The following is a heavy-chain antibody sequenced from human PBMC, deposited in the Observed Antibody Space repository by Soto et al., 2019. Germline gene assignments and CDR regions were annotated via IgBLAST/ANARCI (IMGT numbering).Heavy chain of an antibody. CDR3: ARESSTSCPDY. CDR2: ISYDGSNK. D-gene: IGHD2-2*01. J-gene: IGHJ4*02. V-gene: IGHV3-30-3*01. CDR1: GFTFSSYA. Sequence: QPGGSLRLSCAASGFTFSSYAVHWVRQAPGKGLEWVSVISYDGSNKYYADSVKGRFTISRDNSKNTLYLQMNSLGAEDTAVYFCARESSTSCPDYWGLGALVTVSS.